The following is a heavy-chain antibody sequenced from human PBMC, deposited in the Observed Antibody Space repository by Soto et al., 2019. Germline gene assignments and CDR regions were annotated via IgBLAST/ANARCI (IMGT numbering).Heavy chain of an antibody. J-gene: IGHJ5*02. CDR1: GLTFSAFC. V-gene: IGHV3-30*03. CDR2: IPHDGNDK. CDR3: ATDLGTTVKTHNFFDP. Sequence: GSVKLSCGASGLTFSAFCLQWVLQAPGNGLEWVAVIPHDGNDKYYTDSVKGRFTISRDNSKNTLYLQMNSLRGEDTSIYFCATDLGTTVKTHNFFDPWGQGALVTGSS. D-gene: IGHD4-4*01.